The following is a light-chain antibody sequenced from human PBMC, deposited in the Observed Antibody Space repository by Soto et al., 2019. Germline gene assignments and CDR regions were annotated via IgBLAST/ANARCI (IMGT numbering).Light chain of an antibody. V-gene: IGLV2-14*01. J-gene: IGLJ1*01. CDR2: DVS. CDR3: SSFTTSTSYV. CDR1: SSDVGGYNS. Sequence: QSVLTQPASVSGSPGQSIAISCTGTSSDVGGYNSVSWYQQYPGKAPKLMIHDVSNRPSGVSNRFSGSKSGNTASLTISGLQAEDEADYYCSSFTTSTSYVSGSGTKLTVL.